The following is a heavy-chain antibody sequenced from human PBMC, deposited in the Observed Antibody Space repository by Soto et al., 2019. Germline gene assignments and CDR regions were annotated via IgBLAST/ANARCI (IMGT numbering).Heavy chain of an antibody. D-gene: IGHD1-26*01. Sequence: ASVKVSCKASGYTFTAYFMHWVRQAPGQGLEWMGWINPGSGGTNYAQKFQGRVTITADESTSTAYMEVSSLRSEDTAVYYCARDHSLVGGTYYFDYWGQGTLVTVSS. V-gene: IGHV1-2*02. CDR1: GYTFTAYF. J-gene: IGHJ4*02. CDR3: ARDHSLVGGTYYFDY. CDR2: INPGSGGT.